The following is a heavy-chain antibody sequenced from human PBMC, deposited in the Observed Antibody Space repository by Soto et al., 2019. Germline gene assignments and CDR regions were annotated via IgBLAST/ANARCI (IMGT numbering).Heavy chain of an antibody. CDR3: ARDSYYDANYYGMDV. CDR2: ISSSSSYI. CDR1: GFTFSSYS. D-gene: IGHD3-22*01. J-gene: IGHJ6*02. V-gene: IGHV3-21*01. Sequence: GGSLRLSCAASGFTFSSYSMNWVRQAPGKGLEWVSSISSSSSYIYYADSVNGRFTISRDNAKNSLYLQMNSLRAEDTAVYYCARDSYYDANYYGMDVWGQGTTVTVSS.